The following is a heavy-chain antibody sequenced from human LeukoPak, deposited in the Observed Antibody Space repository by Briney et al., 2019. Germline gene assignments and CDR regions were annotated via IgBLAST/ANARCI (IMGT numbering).Heavy chain of an antibody. CDR1: GYTFTSYG. V-gene: IGHV1-18*01. CDR2: ISAYNGNT. Sequence: GASVKVSCKASGYTFTSYGISWVRQAPGQGLEWMGWISAYNGNTNYAQKLQGRVTMTTDTSTSTAYMELRSLRSDDTAVYYCAREGYGYDFWSGTGYYYYYYMDVWGKGTTVTVSS. D-gene: IGHD3-3*01. J-gene: IGHJ6*03. CDR3: AREGYGYDFWSGTGYYYYYYMDV.